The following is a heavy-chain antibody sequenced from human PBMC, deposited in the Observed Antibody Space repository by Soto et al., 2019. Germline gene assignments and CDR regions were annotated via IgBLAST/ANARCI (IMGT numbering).Heavy chain of an antibody. CDR3: ASVRGYSHYFDY. CDR1: GDSISSGGYY. D-gene: IGHD5-18*01. Sequence: SETISLTCTVSGDSISSGGYYWSWIRQHPGKGLEWIGYIYYSGSTYYNPSLKSRVTISVDTSKNQFSLKLSSVTAADTAVYYCASVRGYSHYFDYWGQGTLVTVSS. J-gene: IGHJ4*02. V-gene: IGHV4-31*03. CDR2: IYYSGST.